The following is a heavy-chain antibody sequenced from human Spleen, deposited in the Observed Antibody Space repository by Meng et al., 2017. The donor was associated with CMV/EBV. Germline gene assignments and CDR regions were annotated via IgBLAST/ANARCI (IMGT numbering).Heavy chain of an antibody. CDR3: ARGGLGSSDTDYYYYGMDV. V-gene: IGHV4-59*01. D-gene: IGHD6-6*01. J-gene: IGHJ6*02. Sequence: GSLRLSCTVSGGSITNYYWNWIRQPPGKGLEWIGNIDHSGSTKYNPTLNNRVIISVDTSKNQFSLRLSALTAADTAVYYCARGGLGSSDTDYYYYGMDVWGQGTTVTVSS. CDR1: GGSITNYY. CDR2: IDHSGST.